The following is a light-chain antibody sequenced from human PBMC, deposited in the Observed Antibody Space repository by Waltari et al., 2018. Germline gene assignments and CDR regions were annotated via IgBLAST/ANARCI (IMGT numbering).Light chain of an antibody. J-gene: IGKJ1*01. V-gene: IGKV1-9*01. CDR2: APS. CDR1: YDISIY. CDR3: QQDNSYQLT. Sequence: ASYDISIYLDGHQNTAEYAPELMLYAPSTLQIWVPSRFSGSGSGTDFTLTISSLQPEDFATYYCQQDNSYQLTFGQGTKVEIK.